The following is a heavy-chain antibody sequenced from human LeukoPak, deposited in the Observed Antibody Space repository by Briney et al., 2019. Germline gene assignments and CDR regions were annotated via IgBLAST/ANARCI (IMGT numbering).Heavy chain of an antibody. CDR3: TRDRTTITLFEL. CDR2: IRSSSET. J-gene: IGHJ4*02. V-gene: IGHV3-48*04. Sequence: GGSLRLSCAASGFIFSQYSMNWVRQAPGKGLEWVSHIRSSSETFYADSVKGRFTASRDNARNTLYLQINSLRAEDSAVYYCTRDRTTITLFELWGQGTLVTVSS. D-gene: IGHD4-11*01. CDR1: GFIFSQYS.